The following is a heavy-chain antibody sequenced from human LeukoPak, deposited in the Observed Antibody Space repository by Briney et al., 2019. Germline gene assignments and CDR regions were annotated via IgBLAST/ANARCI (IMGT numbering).Heavy chain of an antibody. Sequence: PSETLSLTCTVSGCSISSSSYYWGWMPQPPGKGLEWIGRIYYSGSTYYNPSLKSRVTISVDTSKNQFSLKLSSVTAADTAVYYCARESRYYDSSGYVFVSPFDYWGQGTLVTVSS. CDR3: ARESRYYDSSGYVFVSPFDY. CDR2: IYYSGST. J-gene: IGHJ4*02. CDR1: GCSISSSSYY. D-gene: IGHD3-22*01. V-gene: IGHV4-39*07.